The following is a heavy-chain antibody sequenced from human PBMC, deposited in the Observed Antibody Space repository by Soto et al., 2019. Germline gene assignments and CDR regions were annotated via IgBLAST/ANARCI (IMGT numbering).Heavy chain of an antibody. CDR3: AREGNLGRWIQPLDS. Sequence: SETLSLTCTVSGGSISRSSFFFGWIRQSPRTGLEWIGSIYFNGTTYHNPSFKSRVTMSVDTSKNQFSLKLISVTTADTAVYFCAREGNLGRWIQPLDSWGQGTLVTVSS. CDR1: GGSISRSSFF. V-gene: IGHV4-39*07. D-gene: IGHD2-2*03. CDR2: IYFNGTT. J-gene: IGHJ4*02.